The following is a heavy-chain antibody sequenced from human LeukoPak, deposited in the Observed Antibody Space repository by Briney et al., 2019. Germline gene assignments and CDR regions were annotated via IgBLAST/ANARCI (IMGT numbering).Heavy chain of an antibody. V-gene: IGHV1-2*02. D-gene: IGHD5-18*01. J-gene: IGHJ3*01. CDR2: INPNSGGT. CDR3: ARDLGGHVDTAMSGPLYF. CDR1: GYTFTGYY. Sequence: GASVKVSCKASGYTFTGYYMHWVRQAPGQGLEWMGWINPNSGGTNYAQKFQGRVTMTRDTSISTAYMELSRLRSDDTAVYYCARDLGGHVDTAMSGPLYFGGQGTMVTVSS.